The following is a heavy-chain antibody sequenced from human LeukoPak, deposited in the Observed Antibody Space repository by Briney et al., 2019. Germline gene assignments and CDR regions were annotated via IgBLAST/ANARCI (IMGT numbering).Heavy chain of an antibody. D-gene: IGHD1-26*01. CDR2: INSDGSST. Sequence: GGSLRLSCAASGFTFSSYWMHWVRQAPGKGLVWVSRINSDGSSTSYADSVKGRFTISRDNAKNSLYLQMNSLRAEDTALYYCAKDSGSEHFDYWGQGTLVTVSS. CDR3: AKDSGSEHFDY. J-gene: IGHJ4*02. CDR1: GFTFSSYW. V-gene: IGHV3-74*01.